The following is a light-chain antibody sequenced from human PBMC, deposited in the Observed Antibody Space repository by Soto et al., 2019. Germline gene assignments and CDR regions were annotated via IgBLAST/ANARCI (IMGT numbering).Light chain of an antibody. Sequence: QSALTQPASVSGTPGQSITISCTGSNSDVGIYDFVSWYQHHPGRAPKLIVSEVSHRPSGVSNRFSGSKSGNTASLTISGVQSEDEADYYCISYTSDDVRYVFGTGTKLTVL. CDR1: NSDVGIYDF. J-gene: IGLJ1*01. CDR2: EVS. V-gene: IGLV2-14*01. CDR3: ISYTSDDVRYV.